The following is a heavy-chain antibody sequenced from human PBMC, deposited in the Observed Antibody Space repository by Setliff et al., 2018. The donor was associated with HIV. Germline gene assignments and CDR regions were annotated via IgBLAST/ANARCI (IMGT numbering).Heavy chain of an antibody. CDR3: ARADNYYYDSGAFKSGLDAFDI. CDR1: GGSISSGSYY. D-gene: IGHD3-22*01. Sequence: PSETLSLTCTVSGGSISSGSYYWSWIRQPAGKGLEWIGHISTSGRTNYNPSLMRRLTISVDTSKNQFSLKLSSVTAADTAVYHCARADNYYYDSGAFKSGLDAFDIWGQGTMVTVSS. CDR2: ISTSGRT. J-gene: IGHJ3*02. V-gene: IGHV4-61*09.